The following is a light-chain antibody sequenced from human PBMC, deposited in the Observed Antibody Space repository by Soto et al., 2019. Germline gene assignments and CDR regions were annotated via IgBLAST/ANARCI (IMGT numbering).Light chain of an antibody. CDR1: SSDVGRYDY. Sequence: QSALTQPPSASGSPGQSVTISCTGTSSDVGRYDYVSWYRQEPGKAPNLIIYEVSKRPSGVPDRFSGSKSGTTASLTVSGLQAEDEANYYCCSYTGSNTLVVFGGGTKLTVL. J-gene: IGLJ2*01. V-gene: IGLV2-8*01. CDR2: EVS. CDR3: CSYTGSNTLVV.